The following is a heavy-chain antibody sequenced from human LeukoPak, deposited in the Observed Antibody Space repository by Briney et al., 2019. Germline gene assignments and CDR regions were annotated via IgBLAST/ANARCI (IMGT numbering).Heavy chain of an antibody. V-gene: IGHV4-61*01. J-gene: IGHJ4*02. D-gene: IGHD6-19*01. CDR2: IYYSGST. Sequence: PSETLSLTCTVSGASVSSGSYYWSWIRQPPGKGLEWIGYIYYSGSTNYNPSLKSRLTISVDTSKIQFSLKLSSVTAADTAVYCCARESGWYVFDYWGQGALVTVSS. CDR1: GASVSSGSYY. CDR3: ARESGWYVFDY.